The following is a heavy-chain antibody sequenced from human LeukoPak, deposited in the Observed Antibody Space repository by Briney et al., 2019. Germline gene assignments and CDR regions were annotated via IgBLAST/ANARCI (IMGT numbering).Heavy chain of an antibody. D-gene: IGHD2-15*01. Sequence: PSETLSLTCAVYGGSFSGYYWSWLRQPPGKGVEGIGEINHSGNTNYNPSLKSRFTISVDTSKNHFSLKLSSVTAADTAVYYCARGPPAGCLDYWGQGTLVTVSS. V-gene: IGHV4-34*01. CDR1: GGSFSGYY. J-gene: IGHJ4*02. CDR2: INHSGNT. CDR3: ARGPPAGCLDY.